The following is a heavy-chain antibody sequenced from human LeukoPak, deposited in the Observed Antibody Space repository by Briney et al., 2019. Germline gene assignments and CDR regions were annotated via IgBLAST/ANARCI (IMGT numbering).Heavy chain of an antibody. D-gene: IGHD2-2*02. V-gene: IGHV4-34*01. CDR2: INHSGST. CDR3: ARDTYDAFDI. J-gene: IGHJ3*02. CDR1: GESFSGYY. Sequence: ASETLSLTCAVYGESFSGYYWSWIRQPPGKGLEWIGEINHSGSTNYNPSLKSRVTISVDTSKNQFSLKLSSVTAADTAVYYCARDTYDAFDIWGQGTMVTVSS.